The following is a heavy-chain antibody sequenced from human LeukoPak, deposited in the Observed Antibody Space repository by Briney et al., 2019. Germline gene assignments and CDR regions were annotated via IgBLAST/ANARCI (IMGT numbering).Heavy chain of an antibody. Sequence: SETLSLTCTVSGGSISSSSYYWGWIRQPPGEGLEWIGSISYSGTTYYNPSLKSRVTISVDTSKNQFCLKLSSVTATDTAVYYCARHIWSGYSGYFDYWGQGTPVTVSS. CDR1: GGSISSSSYY. J-gene: IGHJ4*02. CDR2: ISYSGTT. CDR3: ARHIWSGYSGYFDY. V-gene: IGHV4-39*01. D-gene: IGHD3-3*01.